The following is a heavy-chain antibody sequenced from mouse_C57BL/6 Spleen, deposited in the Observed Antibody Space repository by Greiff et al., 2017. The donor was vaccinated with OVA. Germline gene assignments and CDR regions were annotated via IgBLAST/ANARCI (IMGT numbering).Heavy chain of an antibody. CDR2: FYPGSGSI. V-gene: IGHV1-62-2*01. Sequence: VKLMESGAELVKPGASVKLSCKASGYTFTEYTIHWVKQRSGQGLEWIGWFYPGSGSIKYNEKFKDKATLTADKSSSTVYMELSRLTSEDSAVYFCARHEEGTVVASRRYFDVWGTGTTVTVSS. CDR1: GYTFTEYT. CDR3: ARHEEGTVVASRRYFDV. D-gene: IGHD1-1*01. J-gene: IGHJ1*03.